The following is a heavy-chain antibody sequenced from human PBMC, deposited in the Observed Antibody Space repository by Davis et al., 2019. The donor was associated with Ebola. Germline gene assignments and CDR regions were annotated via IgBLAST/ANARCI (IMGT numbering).Heavy chain of an antibody. J-gene: IGHJ5*02. Sequence: SETLSLTCPVYGGSSSGYYWRWIRQPPGKGLEWIGEINHSGSTNYNPSLKSRVTISVDTSKNQFSLKLSSVTAADTAVYYCARGPLRFLEWLPPHNWFDPWGQGTLVTVSS. CDR1: GGSSSGYY. CDR3: ARGPLRFLEWLPPHNWFDP. CDR2: INHSGST. V-gene: IGHV4-34*01. D-gene: IGHD3-3*01.